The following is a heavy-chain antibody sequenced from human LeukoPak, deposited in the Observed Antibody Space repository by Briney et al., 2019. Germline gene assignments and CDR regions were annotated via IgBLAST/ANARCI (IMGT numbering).Heavy chain of an antibody. CDR1: GGSFSSYY. V-gene: IGHV4-59*01. CDR3: ARERYDILTGYHNFDY. CDR2: IYYSGST. Sequence: SETLSLTCTVSGGSFSSYYWSWIRQPPGKGLEWIGYIYYSGSTNYNPSLKSRVTISVDTSKNQFSLKLSSVTAADTAVYYCARERYDILTGYHNFDYWGQGTLVTVSS. J-gene: IGHJ4*02. D-gene: IGHD3-9*01.